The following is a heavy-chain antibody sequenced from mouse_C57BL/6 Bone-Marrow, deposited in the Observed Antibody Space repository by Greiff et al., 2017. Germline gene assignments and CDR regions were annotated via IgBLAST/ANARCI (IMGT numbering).Heavy chain of an antibody. Sequence: EVMLVESGGGLVQPGGSMKLSCAASGFTFSDAWMDWVRQSPEKGLEWVAEIRNKANNHATYYAESVKGRFTISRDDSKSSVYLQMNSLRAEDTGIYYCTRRFITTVVAPWYFDVWGTGTTVTVSS. V-gene: IGHV6-6*01. CDR3: TRRFITTVVAPWYFDV. CDR2: IRNKANNHAT. CDR1: GFTFSDAW. D-gene: IGHD1-1*01. J-gene: IGHJ1*03.